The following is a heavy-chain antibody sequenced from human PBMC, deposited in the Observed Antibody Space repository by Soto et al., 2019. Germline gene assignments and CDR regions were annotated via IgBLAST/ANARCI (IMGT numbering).Heavy chain of an antibody. V-gene: IGHV1-69*13. CDR3: ARDPGEYSSSPYYYYYGMAV. CDR1: GGTFSSYA. Sequence: SVKVSCKTSGGTFSSYAISWVRQAPGQGLEWMGGIIPIFGTANYAQKFQGRVTITADESTSTAYMELSSLRSEDTAVYYCARDPGEYSSSPYYYYYGMAVWGQGTTVTVSS. J-gene: IGHJ6*02. CDR2: IIPIFGTA. D-gene: IGHD6-13*01.